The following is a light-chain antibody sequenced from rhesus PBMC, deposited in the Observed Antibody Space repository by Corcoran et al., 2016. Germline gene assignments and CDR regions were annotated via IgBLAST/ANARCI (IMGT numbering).Light chain of an antibody. V-gene: IGKV1-66*01. J-gene: IGKJ2*01. CDR1: QGINNY. CDR2: YAS. CDR3: QQYNNSPYS. Sequence: DIQMTQSPSSLSASVGDRVTITCRASQGINNYLSWYQQKPGKAPKPLFYYASSLETRVPSRFSGSRSGTDYTLTISSLQPEDSATYYCQQYNNSPYSFGQGTKVEIK.